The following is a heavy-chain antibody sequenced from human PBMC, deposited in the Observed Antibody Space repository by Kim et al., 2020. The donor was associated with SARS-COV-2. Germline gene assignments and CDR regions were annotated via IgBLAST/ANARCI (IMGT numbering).Heavy chain of an antibody. V-gene: IGHV3-30*01. D-gene: IGHD2-15*01. J-gene: IGHJ4*02. Sequence: RFTISRDNSKNTLYLQMNSLRAEDTAVYYCARDSSGYCSGGSCYSYYFDYWGQGTLVTVSS. CDR3: ARDSSGYCSGGSCYSYYFDY.